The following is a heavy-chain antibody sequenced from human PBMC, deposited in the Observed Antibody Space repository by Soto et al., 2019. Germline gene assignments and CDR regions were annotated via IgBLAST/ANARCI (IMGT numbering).Heavy chain of an antibody. CDR3: AKDLYCSGGSCYLDYFDY. D-gene: IGHD2-15*01. CDR2: ISGSGGST. Sequence: SGGSMRVSCAASGLTFSSYAMSWVRQAPGKGLEWVSAISGSGGSTYYADSVKGRFTISRDNSKNTLYLQMNSLRAEDTAVYYCAKDLYCSGGSCYLDYFDYWGQGTLVTVSS. CDR1: GLTFSSYA. J-gene: IGHJ4*02. V-gene: IGHV3-23*01.